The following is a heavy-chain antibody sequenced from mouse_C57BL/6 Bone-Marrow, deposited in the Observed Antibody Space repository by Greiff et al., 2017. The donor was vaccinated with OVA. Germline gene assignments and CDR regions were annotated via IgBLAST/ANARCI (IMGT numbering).Heavy chain of an antibody. CDR1: GYTFTDYY. V-gene: IGHV1-19*01. J-gene: IGHJ2*01. Sequence: EVQLQQSGPVLVKPGASVKMSCKASGYTFTDYYMNWVKQSHGKSLEWIGVINPYNGGTSYNQKFKGKATLTVDKSSSTAYMELNSLTSEDSAVYYCARSGGLPNYFDYWGQGTTLTVSS. CDR3: ARSGGLPNYFDY. D-gene: IGHD2-4*01. CDR2: INPYNGGT.